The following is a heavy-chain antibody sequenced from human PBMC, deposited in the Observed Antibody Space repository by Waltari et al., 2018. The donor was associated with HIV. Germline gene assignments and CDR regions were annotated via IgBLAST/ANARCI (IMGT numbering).Heavy chain of an antibody. CDR3: ARGPRATVVIPSYYYGMDV. D-gene: IGHD4-17*01. J-gene: IGHJ6*02. Sequence: EVQLVASGGGLVKPGGCLRLSGAASGFTFRCYCLNWVRQATGKGLEWVSAISISSSYIYYADSVKGRFTISRDNAKNSLYLQMNSLRAEDTAVYYCARGPRATVVIPSYYYGMDVWGQGTTVTVSS. CDR1: GFTFRCYC. CDR2: ISISSSYI. V-gene: IGHV3-21*01.